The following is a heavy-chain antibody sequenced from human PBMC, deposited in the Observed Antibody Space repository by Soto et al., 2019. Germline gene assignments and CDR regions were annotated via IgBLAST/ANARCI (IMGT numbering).Heavy chain of an antibody. V-gene: IGHV1-2*04. CDR1: GYTFTGFY. CDR2: INPNSGGT. CDR3: ARDARGDEAPLDY. J-gene: IGHJ4*02. Sequence: ASVKVSCKASGYTFTGFYMHWVRQAPGQGLEWMGWINPNSGGTNYAQKFQGWVTMTRDTSISTAYMELSRLRSDDTAVYYCARDARGDEAPLDYWGQGTLVTVSS. D-gene: IGHD3-10*01.